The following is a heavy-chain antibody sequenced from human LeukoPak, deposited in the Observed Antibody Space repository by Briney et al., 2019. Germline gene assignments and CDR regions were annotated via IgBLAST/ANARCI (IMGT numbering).Heavy chain of an antibody. J-gene: IGHJ5*02. CDR1: GGSISSYY. Sequence: SETLSLTCTVSGGSISSYYWSWIRQPPGKGLEWIGYIYYSGSTNYNPSLKSRVTISVDTSKNQFSLKLSSVTAADTAVYYCARGAKQLELRGWFDPWGQGTLVSVSS. CDR3: ARGAKQLELRGWFDP. CDR2: IYYSGST. V-gene: IGHV4-59*01. D-gene: IGHD1-7*01.